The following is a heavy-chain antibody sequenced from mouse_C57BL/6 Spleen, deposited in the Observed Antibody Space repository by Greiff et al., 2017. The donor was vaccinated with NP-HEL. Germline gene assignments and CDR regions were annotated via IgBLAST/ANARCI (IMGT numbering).Heavy chain of an antibody. V-gene: IGHV5-6*01. J-gene: IGHJ1*03. CDR2: ISSGGSYT. CDR3: ARPPFYYSNYDWYFDV. D-gene: IGHD2-5*01. Sequence: EVQGVESGGDLVKPGGSLKLSCAASGFTFSSYGMSWVRQTPDKRLEWVATISSGGSYTYYPDSVKGRFTISRDNAKNTLYLQMSSLKSEDTAMYYCARPPFYYSNYDWYFDVWGTGTTVTVSS. CDR1: GFTFSSYG.